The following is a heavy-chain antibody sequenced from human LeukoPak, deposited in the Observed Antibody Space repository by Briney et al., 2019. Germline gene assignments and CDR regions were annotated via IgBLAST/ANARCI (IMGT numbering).Heavy chain of an antibody. CDR1: GYIFTNYD. J-gene: IGHJ4*02. CDR2: MNPNSGNT. Sequence: GASVKVSCKASGYIFTNYDINWVRQATGQGLEWMGWMNPNSGNTGFAQKFQGRVTMTRNTSKSTAYMELSGLTSEDWAVYYCARARGYSYGYSDYWGQGTLVTVSS. V-gene: IGHV1-8*01. D-gene: IGHD5-18*01. CDR3: ARARGYSYGYSDY.